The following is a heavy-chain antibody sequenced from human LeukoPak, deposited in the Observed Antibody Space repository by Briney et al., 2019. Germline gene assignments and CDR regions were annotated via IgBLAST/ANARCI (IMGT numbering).Heavy chain of an antibody. CDR3: AKDLYRSRWNPNYGMDV. CDR2: ISSDGTYT. CDR1: GFTFSSHL. J-gene: IGHJ6*02. D-gene: IGHD6-13*01. V-gene: IGHV3-74*01. Sequence: PAGSLTLSCAASGFTFSSHLMHWVRQAPGKGLVWVSRISSDGTYTNYADSVRGRFTFSRDNAKNTLYLQMNSLSAEDTAVYSCAKDLYRSRWNPNYGMDVWGQGTTVTVSS.